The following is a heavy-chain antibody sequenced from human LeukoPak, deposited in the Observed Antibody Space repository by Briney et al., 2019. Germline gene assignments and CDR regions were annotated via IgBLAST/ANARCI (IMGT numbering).Heavy chain of an antibody. CDR3: AKDLGYCSGGSCYSDVYYGMDV. CDR2: IWYDGSNK. V-gene: IGHV3-33*06. D-gene: IGHD2-15*01. Sequence: GGSLRLSCAASGFTFSSYGMHWVRQAPGKGLEWVAVIWYDGSNKYYADSVKGRFTISRDNSKNTLYLQMNSLRAEDTAVYYCAKDLGYCSGGSCYSDVYYGMDVWGQGTTVTVSS. J-gene: IGHJ6*02. CDR1: GFTFSSYG.